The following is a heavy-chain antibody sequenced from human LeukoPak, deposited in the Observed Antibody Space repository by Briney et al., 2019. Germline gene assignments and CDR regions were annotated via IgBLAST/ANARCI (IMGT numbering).Heavy chain of an antibody. D-gene: IGHD2-2*01. V-gene: IGHV1-58*02. J-gene: IGHJ3*02. CDR2: IVVGSGST. Sequence: ASVKVSCKASGFTFTSSAMQWVRQARGQRLEWIGWIVVGSGSTNYAQKFQERVTITRDMSTSTAYMELSSLRSEDTAVYYCAAGWAPLYRSYANDAFDIWGQGTMVTVSS. CDR3: AAGWAPLYRSYANDAFDI. CDR1: GFTFTSSA.